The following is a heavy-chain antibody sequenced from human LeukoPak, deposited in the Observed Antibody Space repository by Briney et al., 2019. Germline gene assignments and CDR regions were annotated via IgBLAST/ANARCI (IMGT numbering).Heavy chain of an antibody. V-gene: IGHV3-7*01. CDR2: IKQDGSEK. CDR1: GFTFSSYW. Sequence: GGSLRLSCAASGFTFSSYWMSWVRQAPGKGLGWVANIKQDGSEKYYVDSVKGRFTISRDNAKNSLYLQMNSLRAEDTAVYYCARVDNWNYFIWFDPWGQGTLVTVSS. CDR3: ARVDNWNYFIWFDP. D-gene: IGHD1-7*01. J-gene: IGHJ5*02.